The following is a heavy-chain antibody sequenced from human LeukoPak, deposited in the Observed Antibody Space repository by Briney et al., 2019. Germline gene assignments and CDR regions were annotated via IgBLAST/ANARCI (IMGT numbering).Heavy chain of an antibody. CDR3: ARSSMGELPGY. CDR2: IYYSGST. V-gene: IGHV4-59*08. D-gene: IGHD1-26*01. Sequence: SETLSLTCTVSGGSISSYYWSWIRQPPGKGLEWIGYIYYSGSTSYNPSLKSRVTISVDTSKNQFSLKLSSVTAADTAVYYSARSSMGELPGYWGQGTLVTVSS. CDR1: GGSISSYY. J-gene: IGHJ4*02.